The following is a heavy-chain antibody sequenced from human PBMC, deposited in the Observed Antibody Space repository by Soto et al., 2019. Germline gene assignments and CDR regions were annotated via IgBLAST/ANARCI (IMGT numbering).Heavy chain of an antibody. V-gene: IGHV4-59*01. CDR1: SISTYY. D-gene: IGHD1-26*01. Sequence: QVQLQESGPGLVKPSETLSLTFTVDSISTYYCNSIRQSPGKGLEWIVYIYYMRRTNYNPSLRSRVTMSIDTARNQFSLKLRSMTAADTAVYYCARDQVGVTYFDYWGQGALVTVSS. J-gene: IGHJ4*02. CDR3: ARDQVGVTYFDY. CDR2: IYYMRRT.